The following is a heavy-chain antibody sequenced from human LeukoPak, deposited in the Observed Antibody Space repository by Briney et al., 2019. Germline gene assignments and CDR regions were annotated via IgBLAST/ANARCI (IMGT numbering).Heavy chain of an antibody. V-gene: IGHV4-34*01. J-gene: IGHJ4*02. Sequence: SETLSLTCTVSGGSISSYYWSWFRQPPGKGPEWIGEINHSGSTNYNPSLKSRVTISVDTSKNQFSLKLSSVTAADTAVYYCARGPPPDFDYWGRGTLVTVSS. CDR2: INHSGST. CDR1: GGSISSYY. CDR3: ARGPPPDFDY.